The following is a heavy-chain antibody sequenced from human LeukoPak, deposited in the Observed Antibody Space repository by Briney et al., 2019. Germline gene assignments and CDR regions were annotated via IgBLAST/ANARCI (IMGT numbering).Heavy chain of an antibody. V-gene: IGHV3-53*01. D-gene: IGHD3-22*01. Sequence: GGSLRLSCAASGFTVSSNYMSWVRQAPGKGLEWVSVIYSGGSTYYADSVKGRFTISRDNSKNTLYLQMNSLRAEDTAVYYCAKETTMIVVVITTADYWGQGTLVTVSS. CDR1: GFTVSSNY. J-gene: IGHJ4*02. CDR2: IYSGGST. CDR3: AKETTMIVVVITTADY.